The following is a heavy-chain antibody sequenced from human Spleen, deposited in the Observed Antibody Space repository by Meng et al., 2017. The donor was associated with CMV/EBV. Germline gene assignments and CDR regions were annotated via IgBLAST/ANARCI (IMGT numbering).Heavy chain of an antibody. Sequence: GGSLRLSCTASGFTFGDYAMSWVRQAPGKGLEWVGFIRTRSYGGTAEYAASVKGRFTISRDDSKSIAYLQMNSLKSEDTAVYYCTRELVHGNWNYGRVGRFDSWGQGTLVTVSS. D-gene: IGHD1-7*01. CDR3: TRELVHGNWNYGRVGRFDS. J-gene: IGHJ4*02. CDR2: IRTRSYGGTA. CDR1: GFTFGDYA. V-gene: IGHV3-49*04.